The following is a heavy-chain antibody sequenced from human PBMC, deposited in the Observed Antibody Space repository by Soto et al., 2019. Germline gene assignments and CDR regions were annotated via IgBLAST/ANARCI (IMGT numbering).Heavy chain of an antibody. D-gene: IGHD3-22*01. CDR1: GGSISSGGYY. CDR2: IYYSGST. Sequence: TLSLTCTVSGGSISSGGYYWSWIRQHPGKGLEWIGYIYYSGSTYYNPSLKSRVTISVDTSKNQFSLKLSSVTAADTAVYYCARLSPPYYYDSSGPDYCGQGTLVTVSS. J-gene: IGHJ4*02. V-gene: IGHV4-31*03. CDR3: ARLSPPYYYDSSGPDY.